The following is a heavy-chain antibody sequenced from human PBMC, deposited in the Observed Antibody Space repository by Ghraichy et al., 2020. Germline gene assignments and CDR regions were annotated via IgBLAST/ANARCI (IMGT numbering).Heavy chain of an antibody. CDR1: GLIFSDQF. CDR3: VRTRTNYHFDD. V-gene: IGHV3-72*01. J-gene: IGHJ4*02. D-gene: IGHD5-24*01. CDR2: TRNRANSYST. Sequence: GESLNISCVASGLIFSDQFMDWVRKAPGRGLEWLARTRNRANSYSTEYAASVRGRFTISRDDSKNSMYLQMSSLTSDDTAVYYCVRTRTNYHFDDWGRGTLVTVSS.